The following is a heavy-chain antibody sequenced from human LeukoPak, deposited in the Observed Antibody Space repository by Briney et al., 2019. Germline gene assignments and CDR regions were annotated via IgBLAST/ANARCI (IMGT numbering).Heavy chain of an antibody. J-gene: IGHJ4*02. V-gene: IGHV3-7*01. D-gene: IGHD6-19*01. CDR1: GFSLSTYW. CDR3: GRFGYVAGVDL. CDR2: INPGGTET. Sequence: PGGSLRLSCAASGFSLSTYWVTWVRQASGTGLEWVANINPGGTETYYVEPVKGRFTISRDNAKNLVYLQMNSLRAEDSAVYHCGRFGYVAGVDLWGQGTLVTDSS.